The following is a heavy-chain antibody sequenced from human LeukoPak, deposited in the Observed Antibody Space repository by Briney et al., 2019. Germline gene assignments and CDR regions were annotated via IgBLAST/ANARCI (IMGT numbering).Heavy chain of an antibody. V-gene: IGHV1-46*01. CDR3: VREKSGGTYDY. CDR2: IRPGDTRT. Sequence: ASVKVSCKASGYTFTAYYIQWVRQAPGQGLEWMGTIRPGDTRTAYAQKFQGRVTMTWDMSTTTGYMELSSLRSEDTAVYYCVREKSGGTYDYWGQGTLVTVSS. J-gene: IGHJ4*02. D-gene: IGHD3-16*01. CDR1: GYTFTAYY.